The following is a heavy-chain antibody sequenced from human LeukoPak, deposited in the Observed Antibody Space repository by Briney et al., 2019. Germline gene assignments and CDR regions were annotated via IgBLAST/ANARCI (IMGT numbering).Heavy chain of an antibody. CDR1: GGSTSSGGYS. J-gene: IGHJ5*02. Sequence: ASETLSLTCAVSGGSTSSGGYSWSWIRQPPGKGLEWIGYIYHSGSTYYNPSLKSRVTISVDRSKNQFSLKLSSVTAADTAVYYCARGGNWFDPWGQGTLVTVSS. V-gene: IGHV4-30-2*01. CDR3: ARGGNWFDP. CDR2: IYHSGST.